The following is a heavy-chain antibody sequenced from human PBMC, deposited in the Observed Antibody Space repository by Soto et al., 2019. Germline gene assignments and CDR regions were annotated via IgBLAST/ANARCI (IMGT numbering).Heavy chain of an antibody. Sequence: QVQLVQSGAEVKKPGASVKVSCKASGYTFITYGVSWVRQAPEQGLDWLGWISTYNGNTRYAERLQGRVTMTTDTTTNTAYMELRNLRSDDTAVYYCARGPTDYYDNSANYFLDYWGQGTLVTVSS. CDR2: ISTYNGNT. CDR1: GYTFITYG. V-gene: IGHV1-18*01. J-gene: IGHJ4*02. D-gene: IGHD3-22*01. CDR3: ARGPTDYYDNSANYFLDY.